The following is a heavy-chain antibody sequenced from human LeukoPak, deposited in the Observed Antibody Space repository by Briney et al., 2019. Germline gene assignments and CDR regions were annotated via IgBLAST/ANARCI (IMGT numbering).Heavy chain of an antibody. CDR1: GVSISSDTYC. J-gene: IGHJ6*03. Sequence: PSETLSLTCIVSGVSISSDTYCWGWIRQPPGKGLEWIGNYHNGNSYYNPSLNSRVTISEDTSGNQFSLRVTSVTAADTAVYYSVRLWDSTGLYFYYYMDVWGEGTTVTVSS. D-gene: IGHD6-25*01. CDR2: YHNGNS. CDR3: VRLWDSTGLYFYYYMDV. V-gene: IGHV4-39*01.